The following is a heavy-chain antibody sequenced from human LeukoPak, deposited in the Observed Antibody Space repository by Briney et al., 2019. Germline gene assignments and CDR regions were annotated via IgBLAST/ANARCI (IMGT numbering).Heavy chain of an antibody. J-gene: IGHJ5*02. Sequence: SETLSLTCTVSGGSISSYYWSWIRQPPGKGLEWIGYIYTSGSTNYNPSLKSRVTISVDTSKNRFSLKLSSVTAADTAVYYCARTMGYSNYVSWFDPWGQGTLVTVSS. CDR2: IYTSGST. CDR3: ARTMGYSNYVSWFDP. CDR1: GGSISSYY. V-gene: IGHV4-4*09. D-gene: IGHD4-11*01.